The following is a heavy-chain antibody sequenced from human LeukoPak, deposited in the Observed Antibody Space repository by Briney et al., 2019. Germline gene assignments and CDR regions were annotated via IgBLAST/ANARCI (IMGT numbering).Heavy chain of an antibody. Sequence: GGSLRLSCAASGFTFSSYDFHWVRQGTGKGLEWVSSIGTGGSTYYLASVKGRFTISRDNAKDSLYLQMNNLRVEDTALYSCTRGSPRGFDYWGQGTQVTVSS. CDR3: TRGSPRGFDY. V-gene: IGHV3-13*01. CDR2: IGTGGST. J-gene: IGHJ4*02. D-gene: IGHD1-26*01. CDR1: GFTFSSYD.